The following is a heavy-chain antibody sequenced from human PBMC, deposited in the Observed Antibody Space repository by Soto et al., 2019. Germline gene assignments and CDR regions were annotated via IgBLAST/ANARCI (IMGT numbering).Heavy chain of an antibody. V-gene: IGHV3-23*01. J-gene: IGHJ6*02. CDR3: ANAYYYDSSGYYYDPYYYGMDV. Sequence: GGSLRLSCAASGFTFSSYAMSWVRQAPGKGLEWVSAISGSGGSTYYADSVKGRFTISRDNSKNTLYLQMNSLRAEDTAVYYCANAYYYDSSGYYYDPYYYGMDVWGHGTTVTVSS. D-gene: IGHD3-22*01. CDR2: ISGSGGST. CDR1: GFTFSSYA.